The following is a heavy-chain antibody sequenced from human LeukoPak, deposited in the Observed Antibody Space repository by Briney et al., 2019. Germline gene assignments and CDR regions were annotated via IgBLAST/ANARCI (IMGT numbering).Heavy chain of an antibody. CDR2: IKDDGSET. D-gene: IGHD3-22*01. CDR1: GSTFSDYW. CDR3: AKDAAVGSSGYYYVPPLYYFHY. J-gene: IGHJ4*02. Sequence: GGSLRLSCAASGSTFSDYWMTWVRQAPGKGLQWVANIKDDGSETYYVDSVKGRFTISRDNAKNSLYLQMNSLRAEDTAVYYCAKDAAVGSSGYYYVPPLYYFHYWGQGTLVTVSS. V-gene: IGHV3-7*01.